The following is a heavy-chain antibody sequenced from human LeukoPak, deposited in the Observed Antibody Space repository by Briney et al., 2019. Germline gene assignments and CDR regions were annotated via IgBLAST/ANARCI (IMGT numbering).Heavy chain of an antibody. D-gene: IGHD2-21*01. CDR2: ISVSGNT. Sequence: GGSLKLSCAASGFTLSSYAMSWVRQAPGKGLEWVSAISVSGNTYHADSVKGRFTISRDSSKNTLYLQMNRLRAEDAAVYYCAKAPVTTCSGAYCYPFDYWGQGTLVTGPS. V-gene: IGHV3-23*01. J-gene: IGHJ4*02. CDR1: GFTLSSYA. CDR3: AKAPVTTCSGAYCYPFDY.